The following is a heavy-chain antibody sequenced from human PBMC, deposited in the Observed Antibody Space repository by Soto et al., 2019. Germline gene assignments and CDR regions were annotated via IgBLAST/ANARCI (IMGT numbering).Heavy chain of an antibody. Sequence: QPGGSLRLSCAASGFTFSSYAMSWVRQAPGKGLEWVSAISGSGGSTYYADSVKGRFTISRDNPKNTLYLQMNSLRAEDTAVYYCAKAATIFGVLHRDYYYGMDVWGQGTTVTVSS. CDR3: AKAATIFGVLHRDYYYGMDV. V-gene: IGHV3-23*01. J-gene: IGHJ6*02. CDR2: ISGSGGST. D-gene: IGHD3-3*01. CDR1: GFTFSSYA.